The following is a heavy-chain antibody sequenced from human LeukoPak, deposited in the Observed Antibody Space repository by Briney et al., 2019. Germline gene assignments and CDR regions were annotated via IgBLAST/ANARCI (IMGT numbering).Heavy chain of an antibody. CDR3: ARDDALGDNALDI. V-gene: IGHV3-33*01. CDR2: ILNDGSQE. D-gene: IGHD3-16*01. Sequence: GGSLRLSCAASGFTFSSYGMHWVRQAPGKGLEWVAVILNDGSQEKFADSVKGRFTISRDNSKNTLFLQMNSLRAEDTAVYYCARDDALGDNALDIWGQGTMVTVSS. J-gene: IGHJ3*02. CDR1: GFTFSSYG.